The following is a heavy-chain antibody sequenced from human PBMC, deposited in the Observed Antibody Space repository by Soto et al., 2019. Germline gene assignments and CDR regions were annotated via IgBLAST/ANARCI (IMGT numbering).Heavy chain of an antibody. D-gene: IGHD6-19*01. CDR1: GFTFSNYN. CDR2: ISSGSTYI. V-gene: IGHV3-21*01. Sequence: ESLQLSCAASGFTFSNYNINWVRQAPGKGLEWVSSISSGSTYIYYADSVKGRFTISRDNAKNSVYLQMSSLRAEDTAVYYCARVDQEYSSGWYFDYWGHGTLVTVSS. J-gene: IGHJ4*01. CDR3: ARVDQEYSSGWYFDY.